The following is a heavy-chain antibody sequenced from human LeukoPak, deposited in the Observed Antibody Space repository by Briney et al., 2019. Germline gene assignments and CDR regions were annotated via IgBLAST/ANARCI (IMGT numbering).Heavy chain of an antibody. V-gene: IGHV3-30*02. J-gene: IGHJ4*02. D-gene: IGHD6-6*01. CDR3: ARDQYRSSNYFDS. CDR2: IESDGSIT. CDR1: GFTFSSYG. Sequence: GEFLRLSCAASGFTFSSYGMHWVRQAPGKGLEWVAFIESDGSITRYADSVKGRLTTSRDNSKNTLSLQMNSLRPDDTALYYCARDQYRSSNYFDSWGQGTLVTVSS.